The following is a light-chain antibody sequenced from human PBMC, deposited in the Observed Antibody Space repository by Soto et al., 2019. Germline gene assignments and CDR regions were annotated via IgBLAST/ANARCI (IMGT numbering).Light chain of an antibody. CDR2: EVT. CDR1: SSDVGLYNY. V-gene: IGLV2-14*01. CDR3: CSFTTRSTYV. J-gene: IGLJ1*01. Sequence: QSALTQPGSVSGSPGQSITISCTGTSSDVGLYNYVSWYQQHPGKAPKVMIYEVTNRPSGVSTRFSGSKSGKTASLTISGLQAEDEAEYYCCSFTTRSTYVLATGTKVTVL.